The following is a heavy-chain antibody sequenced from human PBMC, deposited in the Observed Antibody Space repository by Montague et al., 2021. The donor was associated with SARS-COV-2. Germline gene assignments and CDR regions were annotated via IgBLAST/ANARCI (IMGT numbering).Heavy chain of an antibody. CDR3: ARAERGSCGDGNCYQYFFNY. CDR2: TYYRSEWYS. CDR1: GDSVSTNSGT. V-gene: IGHV6-1*01. J-gene: IGHJ4*02. D-gene: IGHD2-15*01. Sequence: CAISGDSVSTNSGTWNWVRLSPSRGLEWLGGTYYRSEWYSDYSVSVKSRISTNPDTSKNQFSLQLNSVTPEDTAVYYCARAERGSCGDGNCYQYFFNYWGQGTLVTVSS.